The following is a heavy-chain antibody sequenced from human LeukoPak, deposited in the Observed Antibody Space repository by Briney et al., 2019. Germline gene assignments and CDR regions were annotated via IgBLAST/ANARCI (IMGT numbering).Heavy chain of an antibody. Sequence: SETLSLTCAVSGVSFDDYYWSWVRQTPGKGLEWIGEINHSGYTNDSPSLKSRVTLSIDTSRKQFSLNLRSVTVADAGTYYCTRMTTGHDYWGQGTLVTVSS. J-gene: IGHJ4*02. CDR1: GVSFDDYY. D-gene: IGHD4-17*01. V-gene: IGHV4-34*01. CDR3: TRMTTGHDY. CDR2: INHSGYT.